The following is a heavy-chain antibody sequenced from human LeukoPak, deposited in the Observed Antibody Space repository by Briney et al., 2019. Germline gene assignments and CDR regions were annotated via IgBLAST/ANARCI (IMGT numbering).Heavy chain of an antibody. Sequence: SETLSLTCTVSGGSISSGDYYWSWIRQPPGKGLEWIGYIYYSGSTYYNPSLKSRVTISVDTSKHQFSLKLSSVTAADTAVYYCARDLYDFWSGSNLNWFAPWGQGTLVTVSS. V-gene: IGHV4-30-4*08. CDR2: IYYSGST. J-gene: IGHJ5*02. D-gene: IGHD3-3*01. CDR1: GGSISSGDYY. CDR3: ARDLYDFWSGSNLNWFAP.